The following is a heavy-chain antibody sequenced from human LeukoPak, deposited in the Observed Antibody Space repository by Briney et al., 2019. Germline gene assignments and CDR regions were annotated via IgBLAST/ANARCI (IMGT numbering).Heavy chain of an antibody. V-gene: IGHV3-30*02. CDR3: AREISGYEIRIDY. Sequence: GGSLRLSCAASGFTFSSYGMHWVRQAPGKGLEWVAFIRYDGSNKYYADSVKGRFTISRDNSKNTLYLQMNSLRAEDTAVYYCAREISGYEIRIDYWGQGTLVTVSS. CDR1: GFTFSSYG. CDR2: IRYDGSNK. J-gene: IGHJ4*02. D-gene: IGHD5-12*01.